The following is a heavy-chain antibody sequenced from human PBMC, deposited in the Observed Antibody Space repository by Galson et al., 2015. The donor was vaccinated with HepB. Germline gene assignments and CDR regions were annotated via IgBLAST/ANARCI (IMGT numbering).Heavy chain of an antibody. CDR2: INHSGST. V-gene: IGHV4-34*01. Sequence: SETLSLTCAVYGGSFSGYYWSWIRQPPGKGLEWIGEINHSGSTNYNPSLKSRVTISVDTSKNQFSLKLSSVTAADTAVYYRARMEERAARLDAFDIWGQGTMVTVSS. CDR1: GGSFSGYY. J-gene: IGHJ3*02. CDR3: ARMEERAARLDAFDI. D-gene: IGHD6-6*01.